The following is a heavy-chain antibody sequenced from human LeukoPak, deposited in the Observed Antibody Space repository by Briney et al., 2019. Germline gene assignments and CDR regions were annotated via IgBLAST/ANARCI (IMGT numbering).Heavy chain of an antibody. Sequence: GGSLRLSCAASGFTFSSYWMSWVRQAPGKGLEWVSAISGSGGSTYYADSVKGRFTISRDNSKNTLYLQMNSLRAEDTAVYYCAKHLKGVAGGYYFDYWGQGTLVTVSS. CDR3: AKHLKGVAGGYYFDY. CDR1: GFTFSSYW. V-gene: IGHV3-23*01. D-gene: IGHD6-19*01. J-gene: IGHJ4*02. CDR2: ISGSGGST.